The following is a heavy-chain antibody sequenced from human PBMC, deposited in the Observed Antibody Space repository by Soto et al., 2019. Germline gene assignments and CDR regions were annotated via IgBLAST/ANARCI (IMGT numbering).Heavy chain of an antibody. CDR1: GGSFSGYY. D-gene: IGHD2-2*01. CDR3: ARGIKVPAAMDDYYYYGMDV. Sequence: PSETLSLTCAVYGGSFSGYYWSWIRQPPGKGLEWIGEINHSGSTNYNPSLKSRVTISVDTSKNQFPLKLSSVTAADTAVYYCARGIKVPAAMDDYYYYGMDVWGQRTTVTVS. J-gene: IGHJ6*02. CDR2: INHSGST. V-gene: IGHV4-34*01.